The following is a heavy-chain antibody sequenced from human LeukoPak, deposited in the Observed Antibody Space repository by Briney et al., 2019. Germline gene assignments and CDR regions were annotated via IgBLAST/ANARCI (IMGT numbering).Heavy chain of an antibody. CDR1: GGTFSSYA. J-gene: IGHJ3*02. CDR2: IIPIFGTA. Sequence: GASVKVSCKASGGTFSSYAISRVRQAPGQGLEWMGGIIPIFGTANYAQKFQGRVTITTDESTSTAYMELSSLRSEDTAVYYCAGRIAAAADDAFDIWGQGTMVTVSS. V-gene: IGHV1-69*05. CDR3: AGRIAAAADDAFDI. D-gene: IGHD6-13*01.